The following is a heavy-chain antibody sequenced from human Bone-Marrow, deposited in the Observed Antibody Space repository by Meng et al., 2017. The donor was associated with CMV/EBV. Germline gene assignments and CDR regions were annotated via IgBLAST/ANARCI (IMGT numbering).Heavy chain of an antibody. V-gene: IGHV3-7*01. D-gene: IGHD6-13*01. CDR3: ARSGGYISSWYLDY. J-gene: IGHJ4*02. CDR1: GFTFSSYR. CDR2: IKQDGSEK. Sequence: GESLMISCAASGFTFSSYRMSWVRQAPGKGLEWVANIKQDGSEKYYVDSVKGRFTISRDNAKNSLYLQMHRLRAEDTAVYYCARSGGYISSWYLDYWGQGTLVTVSS.